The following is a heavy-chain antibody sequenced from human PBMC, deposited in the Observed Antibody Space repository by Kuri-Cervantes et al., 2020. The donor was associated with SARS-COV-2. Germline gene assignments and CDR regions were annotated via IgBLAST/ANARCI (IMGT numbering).Heavy chain of an antibody. D-gene: IGHD6-6*01. J-gene: IGHJ4*01. V-gene: IGHV3-33*01. CDR1: GFTFSSYG. CDR3: ARDYIAARPGLDY. CDR2: IWYDGSNK. Sequence: GESLKISCAASGFTFSSYGMHWVRQAPGKGLEWVAVIWYDGSNKYYADSVKGRFTISRDNSKNTLYLQMNSLRAEGTAVYYCARDYIAARPGLDYWGHGTLVTVSS.